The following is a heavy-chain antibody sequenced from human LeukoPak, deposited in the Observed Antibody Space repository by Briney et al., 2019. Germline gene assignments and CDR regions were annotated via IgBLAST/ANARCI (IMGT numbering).Heavy chain of an antibody. V-gene: IGHV1-46*01. D-gene: IGHD1-26*01. CDR1: GYTFTSYY. J-gene: IGHJ4*02. Sequence: ASVKVSCKASGYTFTSYYMHWVRQAPGRGLEWMGIINPSGGSTSYAQKFQGRVTMTRDMSTSTVYMELSSLRSDDTAVYYYARDGMVGATHGDYWGQGTLVTVSS. CDR2: INPSGGST. CDR3: ARDGMVGATHGDY.